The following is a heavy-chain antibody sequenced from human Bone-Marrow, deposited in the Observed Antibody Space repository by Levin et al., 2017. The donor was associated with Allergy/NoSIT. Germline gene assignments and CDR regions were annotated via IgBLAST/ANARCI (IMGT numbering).Heavy chain of an antibody. CDR3: ASHTTSAELSPLDY. D-gene: IGHD3-16*02. CDR2: IRGKAYGGTP. Sequence: PGESLKISCTASGFTFGDFAMTWVRQAPGKGLQWVGCIRGKAYGGTPQYAASVKGRLTISRDDSKNIVYLQVNSLKTEDTALYYCASHTTSAELSPLDYWGQGTLVTVSS. V-gene: IGHV3-49*04. J-gene: IGHJ4*02. CDR1: GFTFGDFA.